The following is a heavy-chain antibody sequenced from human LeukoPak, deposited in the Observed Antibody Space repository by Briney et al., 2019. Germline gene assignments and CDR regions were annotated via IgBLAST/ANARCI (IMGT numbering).Heavy chain of an antibody. CDR1: GFTFSSYS. V-gene: IGHV3-21*01. D-gene: IGHD6-13*01. CDR3: TRESSAAAVFDY. J-gene: IGHJ4*02. Sequence: GGSLRLSCAASGFTFSSYSMNWVRQAPGKGLDWVSSISSSSRYIYFVDSGKGRFTISRENAKNSLYLQMNSLRAEDTAVYYCTRESSAAAVFDYWGQGTLVTVSS. CDR2: ISSSSRYI.